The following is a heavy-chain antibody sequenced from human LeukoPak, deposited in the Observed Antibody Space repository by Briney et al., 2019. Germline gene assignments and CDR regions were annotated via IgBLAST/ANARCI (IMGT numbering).Heavy chain of an antibody. CDR2: ISNSGTAI. CDR3: ARAGYSMDTEYFQH. D-gene: IGHD5-18*01. CDR1: GFTFSSYE. J-gene: IGHJ1*01. Sequence: PGGSLRLSCAASGFTFSSYEMNWVRQAPGKGLEWVSYISNSGTAIYYADSVKGRFTISRDNAKSSLYLQMNSLRAEDTAVYYCARAGYSMDTEYFQHWGQGTPVTVSS. V-gene: IGHV3-48*03.